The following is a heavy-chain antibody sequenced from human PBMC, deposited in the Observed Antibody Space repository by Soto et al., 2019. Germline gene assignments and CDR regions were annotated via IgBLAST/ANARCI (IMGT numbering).Heavy chain of an antibody. V-gene: IGHV3-21*01. CDR3: TRDASRDSSARGWFDP. D-gene: IGHD6-13*01. J-gene: IGHJ5*02. CDR2: ISSNSAYI. CDR1: GFTFRSFT. Sequence: VGSLRLSCAASGFTFRSFTMNWVRQAPGKGLEWVSTISSNSAYIYYTDALRGRFTISRDNAKNSLHLQMNSMRAEDTAVYYCTRDASRDSSARGWFDPWGPGTLVTVSS.